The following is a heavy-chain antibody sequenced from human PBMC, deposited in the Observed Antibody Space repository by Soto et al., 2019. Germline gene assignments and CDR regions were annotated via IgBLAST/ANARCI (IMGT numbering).Heavy chain of an antibody. Sequence: GGSLRLSCAASGFTFSSYAMTWVRQAPGKGLEWVSTISGTGGNTYYADSVKGRFTISRDNSKDTVYLQMNSLRAEDTAVYYCVKAVYLLDFDYWGQGTLVTVSS. V-gene: IGHV3-23*01. CDR2: ISGTGGNT. CDR1: GFTFSSYA. CDR3: VKAVYLLDFDY. D-gene: IGHD1-20*01. J-gene: IGHJ4*02.